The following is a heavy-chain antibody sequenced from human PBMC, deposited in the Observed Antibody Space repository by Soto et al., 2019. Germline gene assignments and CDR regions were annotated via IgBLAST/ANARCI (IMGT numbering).Heavy chain of an antibody. Sequence: GGSLRLSCAASGFTFSSYAMSWVRQAPGKGLEWVSAISGSGGSTYYADSVKGRFTISRDNSKNTLYLQMNSLRAEDTAVYYCAKDPWSPYDSSGYHDYWGQGTLVTVSS. J-gene: IGHJ4*02. CDR1: GFTFSSYA. CDR3: AKDPWSPYDSSGYHDY. CDR2: ISGSGGST. V-gene: IGHV3-23*01. D-gene: IGHD3-22*01.